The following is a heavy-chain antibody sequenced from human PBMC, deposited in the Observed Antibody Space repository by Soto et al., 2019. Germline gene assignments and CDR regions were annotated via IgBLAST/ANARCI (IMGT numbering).Heavy chain of an antibody. CDR2: ISYDGSNK. J-gene: IGHJ4*02. V-gene: IGHV3-30-3*01. CDR1: GFTFSSYA. CDR3: ARAFRDYVGGIDY. Sequence: PGGSLRLSCAASGFTFSSYAMHWVRQAPGKGLEWVAVISYDGSNKYYADSVKGRFTISRDNSKNTLYLQMNSLRAEDTAVYYCARAFRDYVGGIDYWGQGTLVTVSS. D-gene: IGHD3-10*02.